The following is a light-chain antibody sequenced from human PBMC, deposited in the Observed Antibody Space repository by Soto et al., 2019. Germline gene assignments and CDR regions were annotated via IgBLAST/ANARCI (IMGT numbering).Light chain of an antibody. V-gene: IGKV3-11*01. CDR3: QQRSNWPLT. J-gene: IGKJ4*01. CDR2: DAS. Sequence: VLTHSPATLSLSAGERASLSCRASQSVSSYLAWYQQKPGQAPRLLIYDASNRATGIPARFSGSGSGTDFTLTISSLEPADFAVYYCQQRSNWPLTFGGGTKWIS. CDR1: QSVSSY.